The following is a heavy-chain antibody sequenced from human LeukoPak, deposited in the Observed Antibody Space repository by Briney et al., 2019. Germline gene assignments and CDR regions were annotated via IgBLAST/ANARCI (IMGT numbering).Heavy chain of an antibody. CDR2: ISSSGSTI. Sequence: GGSLRLSCAASGFTFSDYYMSWIRQAPGKGLEWVSYISSSGSTIYYADSVKGRFTISRDNAKNSLYLQMNSLRAEDTAVYYCARGSWYYYDSSGYYRDAFDIWGQGTMVTVSS. V-gene: IGHV3-11*04. D-gene: IGHD3-22*01. J-gene: IGHJ3*02. CDR1: GFTFSDYY. CDR3: ARGSWYYYDSSGYYRDAFDI.